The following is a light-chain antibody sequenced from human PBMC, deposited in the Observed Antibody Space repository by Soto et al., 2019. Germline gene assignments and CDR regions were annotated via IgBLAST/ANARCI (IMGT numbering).Light chain of an antibody. CDR1: QSVSSSY. Sequence: EIVLTQSPGTLSLSPGERATLSCRASQSVSSSYLAWYQQKPGQAPRILIYGTSSRATAIPDRFSGSESGTDFTLTISRLEPEDFAVYYCQQDGSSSWTFGQGTKVEIK. CDR3: QQDGSSSWT. J-gene: IGKJ1*01. V-gene: IGKV3-20*01. CDR2: GTS.